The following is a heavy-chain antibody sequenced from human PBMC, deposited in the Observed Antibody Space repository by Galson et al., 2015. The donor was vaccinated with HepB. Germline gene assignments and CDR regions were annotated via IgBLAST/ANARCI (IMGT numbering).Heavy chain of an antibody. CDR1: GFTFSSYS. Sequence: SLRLSCAASGFTFSSYSMNWVRQAPGKGLEWVSYISGSGGTIYYADSVKGQFTISRDTAKNSLYLQMNNLRADDTAVYYCARGGGCSSASCYSGNYFDYWGQGTLVTVSS. CDR2: ISGSGGTI. J-gene: IGHJ4*02. CDR3: ARGGGCSSASCYSGNYFDY. V-gene: IGHV3-48*01. D-gene: IGHD2-2*02.